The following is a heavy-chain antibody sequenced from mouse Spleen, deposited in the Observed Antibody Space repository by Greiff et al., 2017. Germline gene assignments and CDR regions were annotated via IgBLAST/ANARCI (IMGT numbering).Heavy chain of an antibody. CDR2: ISSGSSTI. Sequence: EVQRVASGGGLVQPGGSRKLSCAASGFTFSSFGMHWVRQAPEKGLEWVAYISSGSSTIYYADTVKGRFTISRDNPKNTLFLQMTSLRSEDTAMYYCARGNYGSSPYYFDYWGQGTTLTVSS. J-gene: IGHJ2*01. D-gene: IGHD1-1*01. CDR1: GFTFSSFG. CDR3: ARGNYGSSPYYFDY. V-gene: IGHV5-17*02.